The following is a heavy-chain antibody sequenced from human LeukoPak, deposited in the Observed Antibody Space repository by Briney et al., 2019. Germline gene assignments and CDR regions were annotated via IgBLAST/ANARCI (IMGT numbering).Heavy chain of an antibody. V-gene: IGHV1-2*04. J-gene: IGHJ6*03. Sequence: GASVKVSCKASGYTFTGYYMHWVRQAPGQGLEWMGWINPNSGGTNYAQKFQGWVTMTRDTSISTAYMELSRLRSDDTAVYFCARPITIFGVVNNYYMDVWGKGTTVTVSS. CDR3: ARPITIFGVVNNYYMDV. D-gene: IGHD3-3*01. CDR2: INPNSGGT. CDR1: GYTFTGYY.